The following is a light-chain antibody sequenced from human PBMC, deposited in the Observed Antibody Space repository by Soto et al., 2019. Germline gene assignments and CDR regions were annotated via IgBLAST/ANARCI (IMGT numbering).Light chain of an antibody. CDR3: QQYNSDSPT. J-gene: IGKJ2*01. CDR2: DAS. V-gene: IGKV1-5*01. CDR1: QSISHW. Sequence: DLQLTQFPSTLSASVGDRVTITCRASQSISHWLAWYQQRQGKAPKLLIYDASSLQIGAPSRFSGSGSGTEFTLTISSLQPDDFATYYCQQYNSDSPTFGQGTKVDIK.